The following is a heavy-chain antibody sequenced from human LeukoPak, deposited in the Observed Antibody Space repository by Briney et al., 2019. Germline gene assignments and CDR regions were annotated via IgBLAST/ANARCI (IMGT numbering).Heavy chain of an antibody. Sequence: GGSLRLSCAASGFTFSSYTMNWVRQAPGKGLEWVSSISSSGSYIYYADSVKGRFTISRDNAKNSLYLQMNSLRAEDTAVYYCARVWGINCSGGSCYSQGADYWGQGTLVTVSS. CDR2: ISSSGSYI. CDR1: GFTFSSYT. V-gene: IGHV3-21*01. D-gene: IGHD2-15*01. J-gene: IGHJ4*02. CDR3: ARVWGINCSGGSCYSQGADY.